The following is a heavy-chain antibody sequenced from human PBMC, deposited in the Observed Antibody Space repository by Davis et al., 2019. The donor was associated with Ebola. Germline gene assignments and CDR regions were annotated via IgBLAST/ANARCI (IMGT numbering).Heavy chain of an antibody. J-gene: IGHJ4*02. Sequence: GESLKISCAASGFTFSDYYMSWIRQAPGKGPERVSYISSNSTNKKYADSVKGRFTISRDDAKNSLYLQMNSLRAEDTAVYYCAREAYYYDSTGYYYDISDLFDYWGQGTLVTVSS. V-gene: IGHV3-11*06. CDR2: ISSNSTNK. CDR3: AREAYYYDSTGYYYDISDLFDY. D-gene: IGHD3-22*01. CDR1: GFTFSDYY.